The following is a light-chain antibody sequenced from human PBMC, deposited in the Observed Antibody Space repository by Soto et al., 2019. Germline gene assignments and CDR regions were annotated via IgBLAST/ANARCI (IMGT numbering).Light chain of an antibody. J-gene: IGLJ1*01. CDR2: EVS. Sequence: QSVLTQPSSASGSPGQSVTISCTGTSSDVGGYNYVSWYQQHPGKAPKLMIYEVSKRPSGVPDRFSGSKSGNTAFLTVSGLQAEDEADYYCSSYAGSNNSYVFGTGTKLTVL. CDR3: SSYAGSNNSYV. CDR1: SSDVGGYNY. V-gene: IGLV2-8*01.